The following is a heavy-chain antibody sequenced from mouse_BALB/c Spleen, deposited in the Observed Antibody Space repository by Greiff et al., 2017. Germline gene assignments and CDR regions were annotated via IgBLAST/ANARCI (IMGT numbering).Heavy chain of an antibody. CDR1: GYTFTSYW. J-gene: IGHJ4*01. V-gene: IGHV1S81*02. CDR3: ARGPYAMDY. Sequence: QVQLQQSGAELVKPGASVKLSCKASGYTFTSYWMHWVKQRPGQGLEWIGEINPSNGRTNYNEKFKGKATLTADTSSSTAYMQLSSLTSEDSAVYFCARGPYAMDYWGQGTSVTVSS. CDR2: INPSNGRT.